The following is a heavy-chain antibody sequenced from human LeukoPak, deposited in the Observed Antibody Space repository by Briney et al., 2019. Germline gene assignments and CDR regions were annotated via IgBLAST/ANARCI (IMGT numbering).Heavy chain of an antibody. D-gene: IGHD6-13*01. CDR3: ASLPRGSSSWYSRYFDY. CDR2: INHSVST. V-gene: IGHV4-34*01. CDR1: GGSFSGYY. Sequence: KPSETLSLTCAVYGGSFSGYYWSWIRQPPGKGLEWIGEINHSVSTNYNPSLKSRLTISVDTSKNQFSLKLSSVTAADTAVYYCASLPRGSSSWYSRYFDYWGQGTLVTVSS. J-gene: IGHJ4*02.